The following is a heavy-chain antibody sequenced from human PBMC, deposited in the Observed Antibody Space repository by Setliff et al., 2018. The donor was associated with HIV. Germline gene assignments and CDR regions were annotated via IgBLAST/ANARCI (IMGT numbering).Heavy chain of an antibody. CDR3: ARGVTLGRGVIAESPLYVMDV. J-gene: IGHJ6*03. CDR2: ISPSGGA. D-gene: IGHD3-10*01. CDR1: GGPFSDYF. Sequence: PSETLSLTCASFGGPFSDYFWTWLRQPPGKGLEWIGHISPSGGADYSPSVKTRAAISLVTSRSQIVLRLSSVAAADTATYYCARGVTLGRGVIAESPLYVMDVWGEGTPVTVSS. V-gene: IGHV4-34*01.